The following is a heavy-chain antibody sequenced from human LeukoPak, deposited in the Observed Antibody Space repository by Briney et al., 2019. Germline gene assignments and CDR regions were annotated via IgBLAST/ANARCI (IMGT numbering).Heavy chain of an antibody. CDR2: INPSGGST. CDR3: AREKRDSGSYYYFDY. Sequence: ASVKVSCKASGYTFTSYYMHWVRQAPGQGLEWMGIINPSGGSTSYAQKFQGGVTMTRDTSTSTVYMELSSLRSEDTAVYYCAREKRDSGSYYYFDYWGQGTLVTVSS. D-gene: IGHD1-26*01. J-gene: IGHJ4*02. CDR1: GYTFTSYY. V-gene: IGHV1-46*01.